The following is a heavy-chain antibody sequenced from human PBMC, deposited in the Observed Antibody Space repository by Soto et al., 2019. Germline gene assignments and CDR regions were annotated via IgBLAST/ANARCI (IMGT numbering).Heavy chain of an antibody. V-gene: IGHV3-23*01. CDR2: ISGRDDST. CDR1: GFSFSNYA. J-gene: IGHJ4*02. CDR3: TRDRERDAWYEDY. Sequence: EVQLLESGGDLVQPGGSLRLSCVASGFSFSNYAMSWVRQVPGKGLEWVSVISGRDDSTYYADSVKGRFTISRDNSKNTQYLQMNILRAEDTAIYYCTRDRERDAWYEDYWGQGTLVTVSS. D-gene: IGHD6-13*01.